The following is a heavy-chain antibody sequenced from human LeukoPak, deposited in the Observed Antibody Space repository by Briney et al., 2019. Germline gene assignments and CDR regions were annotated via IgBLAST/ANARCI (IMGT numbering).Heavy chain of an antibody. CDR3: AKDRSTSLMDV. D-gene: IGHD2-2*01. V-gene: IGHV3-30*02. J-gene: IGHJ6*04. CDR2: IRYDETNK. CDR1: GFTFRSYG. Sequence: PGGSLSLSCAASGFTFRSYGMHWVRQAPGKGLEWVAFIRYDETNKYYADSVKGRFTICRDNSNNTLYLQMNSLRTEDTAVYYCAKDRSTSLMDVWVKATKVTVSS.